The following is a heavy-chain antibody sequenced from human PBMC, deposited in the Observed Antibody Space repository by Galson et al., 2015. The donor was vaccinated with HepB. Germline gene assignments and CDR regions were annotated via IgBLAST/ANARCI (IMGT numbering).Heavy chain of an antibody. CDR2: INHSGST. Sequence: SETLSLTCAVYGGSFSGYYWSWIRQPPGKGLEWIGEINHSGSTNYNPSLKSRVTISVDTSKNQFSLKLSSVTAADTAVYYCASAAGIYYYYMDVWGKGTTVTVSS. V-gene: IGHV4-34*01. D-gene: IGHD3-10*01. J-gene: IGHJ6*03. CDR1: GGSFSGYY. CDR3: ASAAGIYYYYMDV.